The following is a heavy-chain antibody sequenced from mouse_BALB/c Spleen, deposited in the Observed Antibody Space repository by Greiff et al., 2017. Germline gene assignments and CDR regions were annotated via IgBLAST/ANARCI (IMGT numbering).Heavy chain of an antibody. CDR2: ISSGGGST. J-gene: IGHJ2*01. CDR1: GFAFSSYD. Sequence: DVKLVESGGGLVKPGGSLKLSCAASGFAFSSYDMSWVRQTPEKRLEWVAYISSGGGSTYYPDTVKGRFTISRDNAKNTLYLQMSSLKSEDTAMYYCARQGYYGSSFDYWGQGTTLTVSS. D-gene: IGHD1-1*01. CDR3: ARQGYYGSSFDY. V-gene: IGHV5-12-1*01.